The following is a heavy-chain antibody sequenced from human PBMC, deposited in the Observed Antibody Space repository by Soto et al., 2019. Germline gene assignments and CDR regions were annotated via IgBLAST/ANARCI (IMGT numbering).Heavy chain of an antibody. Sequence: GESLKISCKGSGYSFTSYWIGWVRQMPGKGLEWMGIIYPGDSDTRYSPSFQGQDTISADKSISTAYLQWSSLKASDTAMYYCARRGIWFGEPHDAFDIWGQGTMVTVSS. CDR1: GYSFTSYW. CDR2: IYPGDSDT. D-gene: IGHD3-10*01. V-gene: IGHV5-51*01. J-gene: IGHJ3*02. CDR3: ARRGIWFGEPHDAFDI.